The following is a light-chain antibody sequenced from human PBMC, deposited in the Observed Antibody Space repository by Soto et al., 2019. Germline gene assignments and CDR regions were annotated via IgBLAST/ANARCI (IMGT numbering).Light chain of an antibody. CDR1: GSDVGLNF. V-gene: IGLV2-14*01. CDR2: EVT. CDR3: CSYSASRTRGV. J-gene: IGLJ3*02. Sequence: QSVLTEPACVSGSPGQTITISCTGTGSDVGLNFVSWYQQYPGKAPKLIIFEVTSRPSGVSSRFPGSRSGNTASLTISGLQTDDEGDYYCCSYSASRTRGVFGGGTKVTVL.